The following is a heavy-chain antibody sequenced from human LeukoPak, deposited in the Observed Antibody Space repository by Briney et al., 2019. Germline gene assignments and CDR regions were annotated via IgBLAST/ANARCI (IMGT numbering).Heavy chain of an antibody. CDR1: GFTFSSYA. Sequence: GGSLRLSCAASGFTFSSYAMSWVRQAPGKGLEWVSSISGSGGSTYYADSVKGRFTISRDNAKNSLYLQMNSLRAEDTAVYYCARVGSYYDSSGYFTFDYWGQGTLVTVSS. V-gene: IGHV3-23*01. CDR3: ARVGSYYDSSGYFTFDY. J-gene: IGHJ4*02. D-gene: IGHD3-22*01. CDR2: ISGSGGST.